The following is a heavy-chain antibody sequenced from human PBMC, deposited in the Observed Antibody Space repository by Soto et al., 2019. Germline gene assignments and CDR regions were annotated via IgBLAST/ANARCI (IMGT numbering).Heavy chain of an antibody. V-gene: IGHV3-33*01. D-gene: IGHD6-13*01. CDR2: IWYDGSNK. CDR1: EFPFSSYG. J-gene: IGHJ4*02. CDR3: ARDVLGSSYFDDH. Sequence: QVLLVESRGGVVQPGRSLRLSCAASEFPFSSYGMHWVRQAPGKGLEWVALIWYDGSNKYYADSVKGRFTISRDNSKNTLYLQMNSLRAEDTAVYYCARDVLGSSYFDDHWGQGTLVTVSS.